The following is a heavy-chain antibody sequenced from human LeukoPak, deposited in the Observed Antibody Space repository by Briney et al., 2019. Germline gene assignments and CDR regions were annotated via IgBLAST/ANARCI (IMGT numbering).Heavy chain of an antibody. CDR2: IKQDGSEK. J-gene: IGHJ4*02. D-gene: IGHD2-2*02. CDR3: ARDLAGYCSSNSCYNFGDY. Sequence: GGSLRLSCAASGFTFSSYSMNWVRQAPGKGLEWVANIKQDGSEKNYVDSVKGRFTISRDNAKNSLYLQMNSLRAEDTAVYYCARDLAGYCSSNSCYNFGDYWGQGTLVTVSS. CDR1: GFTFSSYS. V-gene: IGHV3-7*01.